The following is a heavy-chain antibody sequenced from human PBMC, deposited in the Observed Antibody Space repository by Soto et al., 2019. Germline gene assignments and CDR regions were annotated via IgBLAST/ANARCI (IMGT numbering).Heavy chain of an antibody. J-gene: IGHJ4*02. D-gene: IGHD4-4*01. CDR1: GFTFSNYG. Sequence: QVQLVASGGGVVQPGRSLRLSCAASGFTFSNYGMHWVRQAPGKGLEWVAVISFDGRTTYYADSVKGQFTISRDNSENTLYLQMSNLSAEDTAGYYCTRESNDHDSNYKWAFDDWGQGSLVTVSS. V-gene: IGHV3-30*03. CDR3: TRESNDHDSNYKWAFDD. CDR2: ISFDGRTT.